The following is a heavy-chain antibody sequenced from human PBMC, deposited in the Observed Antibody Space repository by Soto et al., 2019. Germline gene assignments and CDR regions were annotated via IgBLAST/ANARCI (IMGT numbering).Heavy chain of an antibody. CDR3: ARLRGYSGYDQVGLDY. Sequence: SGPTLVKPTQTLTLTCTFSGFSLSTSGMCVSWIRQPPGKALEWLARIDWDDDKYYSTSLKTRLTISKDTSKNQVVLTMTNMDPVDTATYYCARLRGYSGYDQVGLDYWGQGILVTVSS. CDR1: GFSLSTSGMC. D-gene: IGHD5-12*01. CDR2: IDWDDDK. V-gene: IGHV2-70*11. J-gene: IGHJ4*02.